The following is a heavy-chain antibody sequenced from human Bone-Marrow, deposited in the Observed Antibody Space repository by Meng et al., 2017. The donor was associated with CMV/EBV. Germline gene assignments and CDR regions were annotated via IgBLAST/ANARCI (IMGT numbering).Heavy chain of an antibody. J-gene: IGHJ4*02. CDR3: AHSGPWRYSYV. V-gene: IGHV2-5*02. CDR1: WFSLITSGVS. D-gene: IGHD5-18*01. Sequence: QVPLEQSVPNLHKPIHSLKLTFNFSWFSLITSGVSLGWIRHPPGKALELLATIYSDDDRHYSPSLKSSLTITKDTSKNQVVLTMTNMDPVDTATYYGAHSGPWRYSYVWGQGTLVTVSS. CDR2: IYSDDDR.